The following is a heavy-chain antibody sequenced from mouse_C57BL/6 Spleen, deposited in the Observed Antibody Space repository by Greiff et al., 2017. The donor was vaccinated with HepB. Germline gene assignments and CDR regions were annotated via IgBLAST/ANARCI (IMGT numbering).Heavy chain of an antibody. V-gene: IGHV5-9-1*02. CDR3: TRDRSGYRYFDY. Sequence: EVKLVESGEGLVKPGGSLKLSCAASGFTFSSYAMSWVRQTPEKRLEWVAYISSGGDYIYYADTVKGRFTISRDNARNTLYLQMSSLKSEDTAMYYCTRDRSGYRYFDYWGQGTTLTVSS. J-gene: IGHJ2*01. D-gene: IGHD3-2*02. CDR1: GFTFSSYA. CDR2: ISSGGDYI.